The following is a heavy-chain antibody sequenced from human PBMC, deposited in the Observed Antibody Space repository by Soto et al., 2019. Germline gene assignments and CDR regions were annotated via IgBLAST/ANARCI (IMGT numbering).Heavy chain of an antibody. Sequence: SETLSLTCAVYGGSFSGYYWSWIRQPPGKGLEWIGEINHSGSTDYNPSLKSRVTISVDTSKSQFSLKLSSVTAADTAVYYCARLLWFGEPYFDYWGQGTLVTVSS. CDR1: GGSFSGYY. CDR3: ARLLWFGEPYFDY. CDR2: INHSGST. D-gene: IGHD3-10*01. V-gene: IGHV4-34*01. J-gene: IGHJ4*02.